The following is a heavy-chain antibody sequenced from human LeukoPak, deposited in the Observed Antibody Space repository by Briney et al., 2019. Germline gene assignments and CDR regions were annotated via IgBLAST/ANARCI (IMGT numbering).Heavy chain of an antibody. J-gene: IGHJ4*02. CDR2: IYTSGYT. CDR3: ARVHIVTGTYFDS. CDR1: GDSISSYH. V-gene: IGHV4-4*07. Sequence: PSETLSLTCNVSGDSISSYHWSWLRQPGGKALEWIGRIYTSGYTNYNPSLESRVTISIDTAKSQFSLKLSSVTAADTAVYYCARVHIVTGTYFDSWGLGALVTVSS. D-gene: IGHD2-21*01.